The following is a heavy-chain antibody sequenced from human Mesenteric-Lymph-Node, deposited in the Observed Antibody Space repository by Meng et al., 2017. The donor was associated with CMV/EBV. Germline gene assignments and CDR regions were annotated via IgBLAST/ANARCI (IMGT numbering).Heavy chain of an antibody. CDR3: ARDRSSERRGYYYYGLDV. D-gene: IGHD6-25*01. V-gene: IGHV1-69*05. CDR1: CGTFSSYA. J-gene: IGHJ6*02. CDR2: IIPIFGTA. Sequence: SVQVSCKASCGTFSSYAISWVRQAPGQGLEWMGGIIPIFGTANYSQKFQGRVTITTDESTSTAYMELSSLRSEDTAVYYCARDRSSERRGYYYYGLDVWGQGTPVTVSS.